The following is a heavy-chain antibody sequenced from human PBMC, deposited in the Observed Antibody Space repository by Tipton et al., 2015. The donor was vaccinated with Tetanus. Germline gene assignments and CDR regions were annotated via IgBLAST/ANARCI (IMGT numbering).Heavy chain of an antibody. CDR3: ARPAVPNMSEYYFDS. CDR1: GGSLSDYY. V-gene: IGHV4-34*01. Sequence: TLSLTCAVYGGSLSDYYWSWIRQSPGKGLEWIGEINHSGDTEYNPSLKSRVTILVDTSKNQFSLKLTSVSAADTAVYYCARPAVPNMSEYYFDSWGQGTLVTVSS. D-gene: IGHD6-19*01. CDR2: INHSGDT. J-gene: IGHJ4*02.